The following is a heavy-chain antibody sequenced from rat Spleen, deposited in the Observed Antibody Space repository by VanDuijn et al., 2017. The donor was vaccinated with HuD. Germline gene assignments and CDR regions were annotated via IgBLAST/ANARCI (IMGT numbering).Heavy chain of an antibody. Sequence: EVQLVESDGGLVQPGRSLKLSCAASGFTFSDYYMAWVRQAPTKGLECVATISYDGSSTYYRDSVKGRFTISRDNAKSTLYLQMDSLRSEDTATYYCARRPGYNFDYWGQGVMVTVSS. CDR2: ISYDGSST. CDR3: ARRPGYNFDY. J-gene: IGHJ2*01. CDR1: GFTFSDYY. D-gene: IGHD1-4*01. V-gene: IGHV5-29*01.